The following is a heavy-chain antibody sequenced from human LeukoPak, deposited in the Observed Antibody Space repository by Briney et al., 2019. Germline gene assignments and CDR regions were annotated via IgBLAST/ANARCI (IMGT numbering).Heavy chain of an antibody. CDR3: ARGPQYYDILTGYSNAPFDV. D-gene: IGHD3-9*01. V-gene: IGHV3-11*01. J-gene: IGHJ3*01. Sequence: VGSLRLSCAASGFTFSDYYMSWIRQGPGKGPGWVSCISAGGTAAYYADSVKGRFTISRDTARNSVFLQMNSLRAGDRALYYCARGPQYYDILTGYSNAPFDVWGQGTMVTVSS. CDR2: ISAGGTAA. CDR1: GFTFSDYY.